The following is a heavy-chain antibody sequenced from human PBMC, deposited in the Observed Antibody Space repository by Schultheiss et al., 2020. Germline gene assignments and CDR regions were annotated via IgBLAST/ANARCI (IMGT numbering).Heavy chain of an antibody. V-gene: IGHV3-33*08. CDR2: IWYDGSNK. J-gene: IGHJ4*02. Sequence: GESLKISCAASGFTVSSNYMSWVRQAPGKGLEWVAVIWYDGSNKFYADSVKGRFTISRDNSKNTLYLQMNSLRAEDTATYYCARIYSGYDLAWSIFDYWGEGTLVTVSS. CDR3: ARIYSGYDLAWSIFDY. CDR1: GFTVSSNY. D-gene: IGHD5-12*01.